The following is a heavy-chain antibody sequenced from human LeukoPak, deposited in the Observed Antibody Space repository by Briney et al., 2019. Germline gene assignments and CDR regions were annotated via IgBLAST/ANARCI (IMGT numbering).Heavy chain of an antibody. Sequence: ASVKVSCKASGYTFTGYYMHWVRQAPGLGPEWMGWINPKSGVTNHAQKFQDRVTMTTDTSINTAYMEVSRLRSDDTAGYYCARDQLRAYCLSDCYSIFDYWGQGTMVTVSS. CDR3: ARDQLRAYCLSDCYSIFDY. J-gene: IGHJ4*02. CDR1: GYTFTGYY. CDR2: INPKSGVT. V-gene: IGHV1-2*02. D-gene: IGHD2-21*02.